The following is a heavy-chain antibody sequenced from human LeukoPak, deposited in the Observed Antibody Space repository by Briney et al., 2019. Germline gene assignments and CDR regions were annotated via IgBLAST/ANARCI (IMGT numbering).Heavy chain of an antibody. Sequence: AGGSLRLFCAAWGFTFRIYAVLWPRQARGKGGEGVSSMCGRGGRTYDADSVKGRFAISRDNSKNTPYLQMNSLRAEDTAVYYGANLGPLSGVVVVAAYDYWGQGTLVTVSS. J-gene: IGHJ4*02. V-gene: IGHV3-23*01. CDR2: MCGRGGRT. CDR3: ANLGPLSGVVVVAAYDY. D-gene: IGHD2-15*01. CDR1: GFTFRIYA.